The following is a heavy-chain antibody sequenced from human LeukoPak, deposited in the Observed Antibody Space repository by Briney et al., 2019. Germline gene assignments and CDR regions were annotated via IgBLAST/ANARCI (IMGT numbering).Heavy chain of an antibody. CDR1: GGSISSSSYY. D-gene: IGHD4-23*01. V-gene: IGHV4-39*01. CDR2: IYYSGST. CDR3: ARLHYGGNYGYYYMDV. Sequence: PSETLSLTCTVSGGSISSSSYYWGWIRQPPGKGLEWIGSIYYSGSTYYNPSLKSRVTISVDTSKNQFSLKLSSVTAADTAVYYCARLHYGGNYGYYYMDVWGKGTTVTISS. J-gene: IGHJ6*03.